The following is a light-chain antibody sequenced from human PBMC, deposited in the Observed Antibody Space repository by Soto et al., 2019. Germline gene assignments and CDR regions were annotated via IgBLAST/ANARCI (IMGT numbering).Light chain of an antibody. V-gene: IGKV3-20*01. Sequence: EIVLTQSPGTLSLSPGERATLSCRASQSVHNNYLAWYQQKPGQAPRLLIYGASSRAAGVPDRFSGSGSGTDFTLTISRLEPEDFAVYYCQQYGRSPPTFGQGPNLEIK. CDR2: GAS. J-gene: IGKJ2*01. CDR3: QQYGRSPPT. CDR1: QSVHNNY.